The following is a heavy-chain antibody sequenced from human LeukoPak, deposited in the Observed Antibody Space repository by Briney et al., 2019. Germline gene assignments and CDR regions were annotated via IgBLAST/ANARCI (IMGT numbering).Heavy chain of an antibody. V-gene: IGHV3-30-3*01. CDR2: ISFDGSNK. J-gene: IGHJ5*02. Sequence: PGGPLRLSCAASGFTFSSYTIHWVRQPPGKGLEWVAVISFDGSNKYYADSVKGRFTISRDNSKNTLYLQMNSLRAEDTAVYYCAREELGSSLGFDPWGQGTLVTVSS. CDR3: AREELGSSLGFDP. D-gene: IGHD3-16*01. CDR1: GFTFSSYT.